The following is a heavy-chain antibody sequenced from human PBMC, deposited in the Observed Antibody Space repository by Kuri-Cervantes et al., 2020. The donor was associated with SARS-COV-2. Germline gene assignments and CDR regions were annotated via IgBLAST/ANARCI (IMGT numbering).Heavy chain of an antibody. Sequence: GGSLRLSCAASGFTFSSYGMHWVRQAPGKGLEWVAVISYDGSNKYYADSVKGRFTISRDNSKNTLYLQMNSLRAEDTAVYYCARDPGRVGATPSPDYWGQGTLVTVPQ. CDR2: ISYDGSNK. V-gene: IGHV3-30*03. CDR1: GFTFSSYG. CDR3: ARDPGRVGATPSPDY. J-gene: IGHJ4*02. D-gene: IGHD1-26*01.